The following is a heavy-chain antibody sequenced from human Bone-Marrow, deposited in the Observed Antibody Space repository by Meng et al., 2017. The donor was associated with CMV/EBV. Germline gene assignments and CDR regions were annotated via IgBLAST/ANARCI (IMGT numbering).Heavy chain of an antibody. V-gene: IGHV3-13*03. Sequence: LSLTCAACGFTFSSYDMHWVRQATGKGLEWVSAIGTAGDTYYPGSVKGQFTISRENAKNSLYLQMNSLRAEDTAVYYCARGPWYSSSWYVHYYYYGMDVWGQGTTVTVSS. CDR3: ARGPWYSSSWYVHYYYYGMDV. J-gene: IGHJ6*02. CDR2: IGTAGDT. D-gene: IGHD6-13*01. CDR1: GFTFSSYD.